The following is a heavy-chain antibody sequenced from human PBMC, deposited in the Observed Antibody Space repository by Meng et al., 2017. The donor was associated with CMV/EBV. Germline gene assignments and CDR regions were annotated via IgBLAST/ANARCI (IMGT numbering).Heavy chain of an antibody. CDR2: ISAYNGNT. CDR3: ARADDFWSGYPGFDY. V-gene: IGHV1-18*01. J-gene: IGHJ4*02. CDR1: GDTFTSCG. D-gene: IGHD3-3*01. Sequence: SGDTFTSCGISWVRQAPGQGLEWMGWISAYNGNTNYAQKLQGRVTMTTDTSTSTAYMELRSLRSDDTAVYYCARADDFWSGYPGFDYWGQGTLVTVSS.